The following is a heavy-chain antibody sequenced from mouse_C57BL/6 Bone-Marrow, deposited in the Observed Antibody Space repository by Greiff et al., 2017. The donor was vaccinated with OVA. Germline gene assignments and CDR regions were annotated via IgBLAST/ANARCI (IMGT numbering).Heavy chain of an antibody. CDR3: AREEPSYGKGIYYAMDY. CDR2: IYPGSGST. CDR1: GYTFTSYW. Sequence: VQLQQSGAELVKPGASVKMSCKASGYTFTSYWITWVKQRPGQGLEWIGDIYPGSGSTNYNEKFKSKATLTVDTSSSTAYMQLSSLTSEDSAVYYCAREEPSYGKGIYYAMDYWGQGTSVTVSS. V-gene: IGHV1-55*01. D-gene: IGHD2-1*01. J-gene: IGHJ4*01.